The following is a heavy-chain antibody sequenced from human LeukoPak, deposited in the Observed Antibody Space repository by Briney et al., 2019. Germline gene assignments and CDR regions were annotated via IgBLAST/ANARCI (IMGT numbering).Heavy chain of an antibody. CDR2: INHSGST. Sequence: PSETLSLTCAVYGGPFSGYYWSWIHQPPGKGLEWIGEINHSGSTNYNPSLKSRVTISVDTSKNQFSLKLSSVTAADTAVYYCARGVGVTMILKVQYYFDYWGQGTLVTVSS. CDR1: GGPFSGYY. J-gene: IGHJ4*02. V-gene: IGHV4-34*01. D-gene: IGHD3-22*01. CDR3: ARGVGVTMILKVQYYFDY.